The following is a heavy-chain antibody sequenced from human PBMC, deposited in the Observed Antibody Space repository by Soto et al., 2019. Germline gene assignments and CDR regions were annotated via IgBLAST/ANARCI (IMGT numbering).Heavy chain of an antibody. J-gene: IGHJ6*03. CDR2: IYYSGST. CDR3: ASGSGGYYYMGF. V-gene: IGHV4-59*01. Sequence: QVQLQESGPGLVKPSETLSLTCTVSGGSIISYYWGWFRQPPGKGLEWIGYIYYSGSTNYNPSLKGRVNISGDTSKNQFSLKASSVTGADTAVYYLASGSGGYYYMGFWGKGTTVTVSS. D-gene: IGHD6-25*01. CDR1: GGSIISYY.